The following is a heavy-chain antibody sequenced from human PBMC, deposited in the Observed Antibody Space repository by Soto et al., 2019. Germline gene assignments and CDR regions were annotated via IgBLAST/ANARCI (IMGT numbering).Heavy chain of an antibody. D-gene: IGHD3-16*01. V-gene: IGHV5-51*07. J-gene: IGHJ2*01. Sequence: HQINGKGLEWMGIIYPGDSDTRYSPSFQGQVTISVDKSIRTAYLQWSSLKASDTAMYYCVRHYVPFSAFLLNRSSDL. CDR3: VRHYVPFSAFLLNRSSDL. CDR2: IYPGDSDT.